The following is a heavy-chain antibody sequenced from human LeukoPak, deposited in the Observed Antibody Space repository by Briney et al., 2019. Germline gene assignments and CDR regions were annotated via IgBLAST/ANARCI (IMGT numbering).Heavy chain of an antibody. CDR1: GFTFSSQA. Sequence: GGSLRLSCAASGFTFSSQAMSWVRQAPGKGLEWVGFIRSKAYGGTTEYAASVKGRFTISRDDSKSIAYLQMNSLKTEDTAVYYCTRDMQQLVPYYDYWGQGTLVTVSS. J-gene: IGHJ4*02. V-gene: IGHV3-49*04. CDR2: IRSKAYGGTT. D-gene: IGHD6-13*01. CDR3: TRDMQQLVPYYDY.